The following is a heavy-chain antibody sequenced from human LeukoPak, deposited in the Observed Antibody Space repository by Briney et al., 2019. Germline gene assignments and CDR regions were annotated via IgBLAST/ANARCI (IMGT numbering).Heavy chain of an antibody. CDR1: GFTFSSYA. V-gene: IGHV3-23*01. J-gene: IGHJ4*02. D-gene: IGHD2-2*01. CDR2: VSGNGVAT. CDR3: AKEGYCSGTNCYGAFDY. Sequence: GGSLRLSCAASGFTFSSYAMDWVRQAPGKGLEWVSAVSGNGVATYYTDSVKGRFTISRDNSKNTLFRQMNSLRAEDTAVYYCAKEGYCSGTNCYGAFDYWGQGTLVTVSS.